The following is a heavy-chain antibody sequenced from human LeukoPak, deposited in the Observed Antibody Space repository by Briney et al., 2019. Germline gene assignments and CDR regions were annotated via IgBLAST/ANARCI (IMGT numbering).Heavy chain of an antibody. CDR1: GGTFSSYA. V-gene: IGHV1-69*04. CDR2: IIPILGIA. Sequence: SVKVSCKASGGTFSSYAISWVRQAPGEGLEWMGSIIPILGIANYAQKFQGRVTITADKSTSTAYMELSSLRSEDTAVYYCARPLWGDYEVSKGREFDYWGQGTLVTVSS. D-gene: IGHD4-17*01. CDR3: ARPLWGDYEVSKGREFDY. J-gene: IGHJ4*02.